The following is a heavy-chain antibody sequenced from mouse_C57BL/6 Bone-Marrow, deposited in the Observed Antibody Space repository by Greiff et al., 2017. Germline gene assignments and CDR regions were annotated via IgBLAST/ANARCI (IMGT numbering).Heavy chain of an antibody. CDR2: INPNYGTT. Sequence: VQLKESGPELVKPGASVKISCKASGYSFTDYNMNWVKQSNGKSLEWIGVINPNYGTTSYNQKFKGTATLTVDQSSSTAYMQLNSLTSEDAAVYYCARGYDYDYAMDYWGQGTSVTVSS. D-gene: IGHD2-4*01. V-gene: IGHV1-39*01. J-gene: IGHJ4*01. CDR3: ARGYDYDYAMDY. CDR1: GYSFTDYN.